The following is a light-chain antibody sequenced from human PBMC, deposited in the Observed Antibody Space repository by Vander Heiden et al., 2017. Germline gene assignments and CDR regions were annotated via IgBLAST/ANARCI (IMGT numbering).Light chain of an antibody. CDR1: QSISSY. J-gene: IGKJ1*01. CDR3: QQNYSNPVA. V-gene: IGKV1-39*01. CDR2: AAS. Sequence: DIQMTQSTSSLSASVGDRVTITCRASQSISSYLNWYQQKPGKAPKLLIYAASSLQSGVPSRFSGSGSGTDFTLTISCLQPEDFATYYCQQNYSNPVAFGQGTKVEIK.